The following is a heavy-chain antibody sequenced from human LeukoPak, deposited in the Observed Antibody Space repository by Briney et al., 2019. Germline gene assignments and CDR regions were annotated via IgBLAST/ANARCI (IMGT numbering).Heavy chain of an antibody. V-gene: IGHV4-30-4*01. CDR1: GGSISSGDYY. CDR2: IYYSGST. Sequence: SQTLSLTCTVSGGSISSGDYYWRWIRQPPGKGLEWIGYIYYSGSTYYNPSLKSRVSISVDTSKNQFSLKLNSVTAADTAVYYCAREHYHDSSGYYYWFDPWGQGTLVTVSS. J-gene: IGHJ5*02. D-gene: IGHD3-22*01. CDR3: AREHYHDSSGYYYWFDP.